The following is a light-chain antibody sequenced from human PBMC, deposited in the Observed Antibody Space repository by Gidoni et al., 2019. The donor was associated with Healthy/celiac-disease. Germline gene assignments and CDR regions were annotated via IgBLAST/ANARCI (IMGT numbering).Light chain of an antibody. CDR1: QSISSW. CDR3: QQYNSYSQYT. J-gene: IGKJ2*01. V-gene: IGKV1-5*03. Sequence: DIQMTQSPSTLSASVGDRVTITCRASQSISSWLAWYQQKPGKAPKLLIYKASSLESGVPSRFSGSGSGTEFTLTISSLQPDDFATYYCQQYNSYSQYTFGRGTKLEIK. CDR2: KAS.